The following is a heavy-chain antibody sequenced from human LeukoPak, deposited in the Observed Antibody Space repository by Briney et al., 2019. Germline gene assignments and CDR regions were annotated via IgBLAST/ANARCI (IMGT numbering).Heavy chain of an antibody. CDR1: GGSISSYY. D-gene: IGHD5-18*01. V-gene: IGHV4-59*01. CDR2: IYYSGIT. CDR3: AREKGYSYGSYFDY. Sequence: SESLSLTCTVAGGSISSYYWSWVRQPPGKGLEWIGYIYYSGITNYNPSLKSRVTISVDTSKNQFSLRLSSVSAADTAVDYCAREKGYSYGSYFDYWGQGTLVTVSS. J-gene: IGHJ4*02.